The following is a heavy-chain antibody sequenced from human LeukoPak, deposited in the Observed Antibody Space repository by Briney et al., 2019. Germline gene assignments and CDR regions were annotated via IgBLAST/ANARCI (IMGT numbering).Heavy chain of an antibody. CDR3: ARALPMDV. D-gene: IGHD5/OR15-5a*01. CDR2: ISGNGGRT. Sequence: GGSLRLSCAASGFTFSSYGMSWVRQAPGKGLEWVSFISGNGGRTDYAESVKGRFTISRDNSKNTVYLQMNSLRDEDTAVYYCARALPMDVWGQGTTVTVSS. V-gene: IGHV3-23*01. J-gene: IGHJ6*02. CDR1: GFTFSSYG.